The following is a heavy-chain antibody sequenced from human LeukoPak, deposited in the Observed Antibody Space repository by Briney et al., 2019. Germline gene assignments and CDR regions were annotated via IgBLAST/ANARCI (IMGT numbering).Heavy chain of an antibody. CDR2: IYYTGST. Sequence: SETLSLTCTISGGSISSYYWSWIRQPPGKVLEWIGYIYYTGSTNHNPSLKRRVTISVDTSKNHFSLKLSSVTAADTAVYYCARSRTPEYYYDSSGYYGGFDYWGQGTLVTVSS. D-gene: IGHD3-22*01. CDR3: ARSRTPEYYYDSSGYYGGFDY. V-gene: IGHV4-59*01. CDR1: GGSISSYY. J-gene: IGHJ4*02.